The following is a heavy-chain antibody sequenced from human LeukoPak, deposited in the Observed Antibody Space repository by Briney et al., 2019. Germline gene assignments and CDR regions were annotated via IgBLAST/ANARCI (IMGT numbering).Heavy chain of an antibody. J-gene: IGHJ4*02. CDR1: GFIFSSYA. Sequence: PGGSLRLSCAASGFIFSSYAMSWVRQVPGKGLEWVSGISGSDGKTYYADSVKGRFTISRDNSKNTLYLQMNSLRAEDTAIYYCTKAHERQLVLVDYWGQGTLVTVSS. D-gene: IGHD6-13*01. CDR2: ISGSDGKT. CDR3: TKAHERQLVLVDY. V-gene: IGHV3-23*01.